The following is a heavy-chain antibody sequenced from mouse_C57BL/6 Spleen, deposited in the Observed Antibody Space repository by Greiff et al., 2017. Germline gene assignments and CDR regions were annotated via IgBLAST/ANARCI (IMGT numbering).Heavy chain of an antibody. V-gene: IGHV1-74*01. J-gene: IGHJ3*01. D-gene: IGHD2-4*01. CDR1: GYTFTSYW. CDR2: IHPSDSDT. Sequence: QVQLQQPGAELVKPGASVKVSCKASGYTFTSYWMHWVKQRPGHGLEWIGRIHPSDSDTNSNQKFKGKATLTVDKSSSTAYMQLSSLTSEDSAVYYCAMGYDYEGAWFAYWGQGTLVTVSA. CDR3: AMGYDYEGAWFAY.